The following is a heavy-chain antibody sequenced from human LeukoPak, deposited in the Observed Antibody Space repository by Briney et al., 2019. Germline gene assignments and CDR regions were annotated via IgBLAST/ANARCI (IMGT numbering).Heavy chain of an antibody. V-gene: IGHV3-48*01. CDR1: GFPFSTYS. J-gene: IGHJ3*02. CDR2: ITSTSDTI. D-gene: IGHD3-16*01. CDR3: ATAYEGGATEGEAFDI. Sequence: GGSLRLSCVTSGFPFSTYSMNWVRQAPGKGLEWLSYITSTSDTIYYADSVKGRFTISRDNAKNSLYLQMNSLRAEDTAVYYCATAYEGGATEGEAFDIWGQGTMVTVSS.